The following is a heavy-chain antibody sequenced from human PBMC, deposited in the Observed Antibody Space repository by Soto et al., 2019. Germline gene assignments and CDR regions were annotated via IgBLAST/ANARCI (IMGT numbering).Heavy chain of an antibody. J-gene: IGHJ6*02. CDR3: ARDHGGLPPYYYYYGMDV. CDR2: IYYSGST. D-gene: IGHD3-16*01. CDR1: GGSISSGGYY. Sequence: PSETLSLTCTVSGGSISSGGYYWSWIRQHPGKGLEWIGYIYYSGSTYYNPSLKSRVTISVDTSKNQFSLKLSSVTAADTAVYYCARDHGGLPPYYYYYGMDVWGQGTTVTVSS. V-gene: IGHV4-31*03.